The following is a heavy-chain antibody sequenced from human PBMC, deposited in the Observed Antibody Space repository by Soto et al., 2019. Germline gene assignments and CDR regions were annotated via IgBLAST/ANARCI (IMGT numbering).Heavy chain of an antibody. CDR2: ISGSTSYI. CDR1: GFTFSSYS. D-gene: IGHD5-18*01. J-gene: IGHJ4*02. Sequence: GGSLRLACAASGFTFSSYSMNWVRQAPGKGLEWVSSISGSTSYIYYADSVKGRFTISRDNAKNSLYLQMNSLRAEDTGVYYCARLDTAMIPIDYWGQGTLVTVSS. V-gene: IGHV3-21*01. CDR3: ARLDTAMIPIDY.